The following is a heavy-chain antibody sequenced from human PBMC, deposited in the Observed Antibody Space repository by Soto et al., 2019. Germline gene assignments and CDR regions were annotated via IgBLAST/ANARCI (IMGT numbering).Heavy chain of an antibody. CDR2: INPSGGST. Sequence: GASVKVSCKASGYTFTSYYMHWVRQAPGQGLEWMGIINPSGGSTSYAQKFQGRVTITRDMSTSTAYMELSSLRSEDTAVYYCAAENTVTGAFDIWGQGTMVTVSS. D-gene: IGHD4-17*01. CDR1: GYTFTSYY. J-gene: IGHJ3*02. V-gene: IGHV1-46*01. CDR3: AAENTVTGAFDI.